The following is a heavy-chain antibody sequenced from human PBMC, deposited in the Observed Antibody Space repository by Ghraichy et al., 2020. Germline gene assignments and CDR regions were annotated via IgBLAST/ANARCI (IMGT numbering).Heavy chain of an antibody. D-gene: IGHD2-15*01. J-gene: IGHJ4*02. CDR3: RIEYCSGGSCYSRAADDY. V-gene: IGHV4-39*01. CDR1: GGSISSSSYY. Sequence: SETLSLTCTVSGGSISSSSYYWGWIRQPPGKGLEWIGSIYYSGSTYYNPSLKSRVTISVDTSKNQFSLKLSSVTAADTAVYYCRIEYCSGGSCYSRAADDYWGQGTLVTVSS. CDR2: IYYSGST.